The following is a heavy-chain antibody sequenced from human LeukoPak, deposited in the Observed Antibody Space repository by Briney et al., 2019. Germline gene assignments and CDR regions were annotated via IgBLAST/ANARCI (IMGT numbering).Heavy chain of an antibody. Sequence: SVKVSRKASGGTFSSYAISWVRQAPGQGLEWMGGIMPIFGTANYAQKFQGRVTITADKSTSTAYMELSSLRSEDTAVYYCAQAVAQWLLPGRNNWFDPWGQGALVTVSS. CDR3: AQAVAQWLLPGRNNWFDP. CDR1: GGTFSSYA. J-gene: IGHJ5*02. V-gene: IGHV1-69*06. D-gene: IGHD6-19*01. CDR2: IMPIFGTA.